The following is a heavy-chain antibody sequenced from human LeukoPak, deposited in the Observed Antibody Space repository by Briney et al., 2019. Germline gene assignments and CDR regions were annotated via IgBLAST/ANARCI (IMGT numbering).Heavy chain of an antibody. CDR2: ISGSGGST. CDR1: GFTFSSYA. V-gene: IGHV3-23*01. D-gene: IGHD6-19*01. Sequence: PGGSLRLSCAASGFTFSSYAMSWVRQAPGKGLEWVSAISGSGGSTYYADSVKGRFIISRDNSKNTLYLQMNSLRAEDTAVYYCAKDKEGIAVAGTPIDYWGQGTLVTVSS. J-gene: IGHJ4*02. CDR3: AKDKEGIAVAGTPIDY.